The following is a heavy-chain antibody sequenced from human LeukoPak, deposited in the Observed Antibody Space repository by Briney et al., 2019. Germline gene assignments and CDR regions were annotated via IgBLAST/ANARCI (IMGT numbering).Heavy chain of an antibody. Sequence: PGGSLSLSCAASGFTFSSYAITWVRQAPGKGLEWVSTFSGSGGNTYYADSVKGRFTISRDNSKNTLYLQMNSLRAEDTAVYYCAKHLPFGWGQGTLVTVSS. CDR3: AKHLPFG. D-gene: IGHD2/OR15-2a*01. J-gene: IGHJ4*02. CDR2: FSGSGGNT. V-gene: IGHV3-23*01. CDR1: GFTFSSYA.